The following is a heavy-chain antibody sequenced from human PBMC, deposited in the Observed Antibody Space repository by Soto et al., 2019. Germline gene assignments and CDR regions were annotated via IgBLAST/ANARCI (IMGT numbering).Heavy chain of an antibody. CDR1: GGSISSGDYY. Sequence: QVQLQESGPGLVKPSQTLSLTCTVSGGSISSGDYYWSWIRQPPGRGLEWIGYIYYSGSTYYNPSLKSRVTISVDTSKNQFSLKLSSVTAADTAVYYCARVGGFGATTIDYWGQGTLVTVSS. CDR3: ARVGGFGATTIDY. D-gene: IGHD3-10*01. V-gene: IGHV4-30-4*01. J-gene: IGHJ4*02. CDR2: IYYSGST.